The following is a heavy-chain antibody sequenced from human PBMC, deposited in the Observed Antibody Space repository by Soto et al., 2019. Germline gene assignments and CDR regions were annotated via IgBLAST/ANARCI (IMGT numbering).Heavy chain of an antibody. CDR1: GGSISNSY. CDR3: ARDHYVYDILTGYGYYYGMDV. J-gene: IGHJ6*02. CDR2: IYSSGST. D-gene: IGHD3-9*01. Sequence: SETLSLTCTVSGGSISNSYWSWIRLSPGKGLEWIGYIYSSGSTNYNPSLESRVTISVDTSKNQFSLKLSSVTAADTAVYYCARDHYVYDILTGYGYYYGMDVWGQGTTVTVSS. V-gene: IGHV4-4*08.